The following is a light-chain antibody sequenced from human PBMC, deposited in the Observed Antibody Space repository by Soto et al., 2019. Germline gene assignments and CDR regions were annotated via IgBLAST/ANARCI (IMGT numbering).Light chain of an antibody. CDR1: HNIVTY. CDR2: EAS. J-gene: IGKJ2*01. CDR3: QQSHGTPPT. Sequence: DIHMAQSPPSLSASVGDRVTITCRASHNIVTYLNWYQQKAGKAPSLLIYEASHLQNGVPFRFFGSGSGTYFTLTIDNLQHLDSSTYYCQQSHGTPPTFGPGAKLEIK. V-gene: IGKV1-39*01.